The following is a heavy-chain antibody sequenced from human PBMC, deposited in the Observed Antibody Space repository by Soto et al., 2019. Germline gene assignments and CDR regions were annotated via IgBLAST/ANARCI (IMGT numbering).Heavy chain of an antibody. V-gene: IGHV1-8*01. CDR3: ARGPRLGELSLQTENDY. CDR1: GYTFTSYD. CDR2: MNPNSGNT. D-gene: IGHD3-16*02. Sequence: ASVKVSCKASGYTFTSYDINWVRQATGQGLEWMGWMNPNSGNTGYAQKFQGRVTMTRNTSISTAYMELSSLRSEDTAVYYCARGPRLGELSLQTENDYWGQGTLVTVSS. J-gene: IGHJ4*02.